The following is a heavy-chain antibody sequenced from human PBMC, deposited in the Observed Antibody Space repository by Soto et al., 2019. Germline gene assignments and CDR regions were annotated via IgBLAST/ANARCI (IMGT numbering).Heavy chain of an antibody. D-gene: IGHD2-2*01. CDR1: GFTFSSYA. Sequence: PGGSLILSCAASGFTFSSYAMSWVRQAPGKGLEWVSAISGSGGSTYYAASVKGRSTISRDDSKSIAYLQMNSLKTEDTAVYYYTRTHLWLAAMLDYWGQGTLVTVSS. CDR3: TRTHLWLAAMLDY. J-gene: IGHJ4*02. V-gene: IGHV3-23*01. CDR2: ISGSGGST.